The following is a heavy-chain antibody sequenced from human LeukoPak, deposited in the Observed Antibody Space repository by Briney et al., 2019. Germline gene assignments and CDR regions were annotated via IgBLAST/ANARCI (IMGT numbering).Heavy chain of an antibody. J-gene: IGHJ3*02. CDR1: GGTFSSYA. D-gene: IGHD6-13*01. CDR3: ARGTPNSSSWYLDAFDI. V-gene: IGHV1-69*05. CDR2: IIPIFGTA. Sequence: SVKVSCKASGGTFSSYAISWVRQAPGQGLEWMGGIIPIFGTANYEQKFQGRVTITTDESTSTAYMELSSLRSEDTAVYYCARGTPNSSSWYLDAFDIWGQGTMVTVSS.